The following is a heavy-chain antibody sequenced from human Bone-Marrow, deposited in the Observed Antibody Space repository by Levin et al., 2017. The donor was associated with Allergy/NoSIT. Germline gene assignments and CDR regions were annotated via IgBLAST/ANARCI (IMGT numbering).Heavy chain of an antibody. CDR1: GYTFTGYY. Sequence: ASVKVSCKASGYTFTGYYMHWVRQAPGQGLEWMGWINPNSGGTNYAQTFQGWVTMTRDTSISTAYMELSRLRSDDTAVYYFARDQDSRGWLSFDYWGQGTLVTVSS. J-gene: IGHJ4*02. D-gene: IGHD6-19*01. V-gene: IGHV1-2*04. CDR2: INPNSGGT. CDR3: ARDQDSRGWLSFDY.